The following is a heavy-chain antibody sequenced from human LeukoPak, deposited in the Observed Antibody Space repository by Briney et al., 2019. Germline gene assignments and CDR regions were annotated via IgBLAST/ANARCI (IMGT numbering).Heavy chain of an antibody. CDR3: ARDFCSGGSCYRYFQH. CDR2: INAGNGNT. J-gene: IGHJ1*01. CDR1: GYTFTSYA. Sequence: AASVKVSCKASGYTFTSYAMHWVRQAPGQRREWMGWINAGNGNTKYSQKFQGRVTITRDTSASTAYMELSSLRSEDTAVYYCARDFCSGGSCYRYFQHWGQGTLVTVSS. D-gene: IGHD2-15*01. V-gene: IGHV1-3*01.